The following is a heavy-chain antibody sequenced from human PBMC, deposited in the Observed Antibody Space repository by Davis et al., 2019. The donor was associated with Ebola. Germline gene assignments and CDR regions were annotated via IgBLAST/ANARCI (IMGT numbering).Heavy chain of an antibody. Sequence: ASVKVSCKTSGYTFTVYYMHWVRQAPGQGLEWMGWISAYNGNTNYAQKLQGRVTMTTDTSTSTAYMELRSLRSDDTAVYYCARVSYDFWSGYDYWGQGTLVTVSS. D-gene: IGHD3-3*01. CDR2: ISAYNGNT. CDR1: GYTFTVYY. J-gene: IGHJ4*02. CDR3: ARVSYDFWSGYDY. V-gene: IGHV1-18*04.